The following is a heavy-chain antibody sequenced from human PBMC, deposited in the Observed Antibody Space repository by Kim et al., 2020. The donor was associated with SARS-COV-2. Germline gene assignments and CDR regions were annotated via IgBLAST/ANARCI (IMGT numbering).Heavy chain of an antibody. D-gene: IGHD2-2*01. CDR2: INAGNGNT. CDR1: GYTFNSYA. Sequence: ASVKVSCKASGYTFNSYAMHWVRQAPGQRLEWMGWINAGNGNTKYPQKLQGRVTITRDTSASTAYMELNSLKSEDTAVYYCARVEAPAAMSYYYYGMDVWGQGTTVTVSS. CDR3: ARVEAPAAMSYYYYGMDV. V-gene: IGHV1-3*01. J-gene: IGHJ6*02.